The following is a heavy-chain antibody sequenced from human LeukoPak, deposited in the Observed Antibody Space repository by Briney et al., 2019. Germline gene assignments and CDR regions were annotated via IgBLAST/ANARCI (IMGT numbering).Heavy chain of an antibody. CDR2: MNPNSGNT. D-gene: IGHD3-22*01. Sequence: ASVKVPCKASGYTFTSYDINWVRQATGQGLEWMGWMNPNSGNTGYAQKFQGRVTMTRNTSISTAYMELSSLRSEDTAVYYCARDYYDSSGPNYYYYMDVWGKGTTVTVSS. CDR3: ARDYYDSSGPNYYYYMDV. J-gene: IGHJ6*03. V-gene: IGHV1-8*01. CDR1: GYTFTSYD.